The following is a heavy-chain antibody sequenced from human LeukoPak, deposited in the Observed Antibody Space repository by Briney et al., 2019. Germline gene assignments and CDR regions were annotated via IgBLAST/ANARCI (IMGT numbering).Heavy chain of an antibody. V-gene: IGHV1-8*03. D-gene: IGHD5-12*01. J-gene: IGHJ5*02. Sequence: GASVKVPCKASGYTFTSYDINWVRQATGQGLEWMGWMNPNSGNTGYAQKFQGRVTITRNTSISTAYMELSSLRSEDTAVYYCARGLPVWWLTPTANWFDPWGQGTLVTVSS. CDR2: MNPNSGNT. CDR1: GYTFTSYD. CDR3: ARGLPVWWLTPTANWFDP.